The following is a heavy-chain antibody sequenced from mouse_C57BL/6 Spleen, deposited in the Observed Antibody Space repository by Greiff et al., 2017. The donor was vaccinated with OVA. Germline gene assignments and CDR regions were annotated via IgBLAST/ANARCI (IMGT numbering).Heavy chain of an antibody. CDR2: IDPSDSYT. CDR3: ARRTGGDFDY. D-gene: IGHD4-1*01. J-gene: IGHJ2*01. V-gene: IGHV1-69*01. CDR1: GYTFTSYW. Sequence: VKLQQPGAELVMPGASVKLSCKASGYTFTSYWMHWVKQRPGQGLEWIGEIDPSDSYTNYNQKFKGKSTLTVDKSSSTAYMQLSSLTSEDSAVYYCARRTGGDFDYWGQGTTLTVSS.